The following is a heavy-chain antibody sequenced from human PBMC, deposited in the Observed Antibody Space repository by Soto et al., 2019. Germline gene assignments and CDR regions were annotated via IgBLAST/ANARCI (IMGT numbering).Heavy chain of an antibody. D-gene: IGHD3-3*01. CDR2: ISYDGSNK. CDR1: GFTFSSYA. J-gene: IGHJ4*02. CDR3: AREPTIFGVVTLDY. Sequence: PGGSLRLSCAASGFTFSSYAMHWVRQAPGKGLEWVAVISYDGSNKYYADSVKGRFTISRDNSKNTLYLQMNSPRAEDTAVYYCAREPTIFGVVTLDYWGQGTLVTVSS. V-gene: IGHV3-30-3*01.